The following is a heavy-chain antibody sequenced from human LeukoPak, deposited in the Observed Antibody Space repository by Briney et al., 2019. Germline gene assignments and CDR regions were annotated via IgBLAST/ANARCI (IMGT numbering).Heavy chain of an antibody. V-gene: IGHV4-59*08. CDR2: IYYSGGT. CDR3: ARHVTISGPYDASDI. CDR1: GDSISSYY. Sequence: SETLSLTCTVSGDSISSYYWSWIRQPPGKGPEWIGYIYYSGGTDYNPSLKSRVTISVDTSKNQFSLKLRSVTAADTAVYYCARHVTISGPYDASDIWGQGTMVTVSP. D-gene: IGHD5-24*01. J-gene: IGHJ3*02.